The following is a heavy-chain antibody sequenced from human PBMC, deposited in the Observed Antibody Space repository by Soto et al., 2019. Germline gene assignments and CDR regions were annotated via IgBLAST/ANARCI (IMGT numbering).Heavy chain of an antibody. V-gene: IGHV4-34*01. CDR1: GGSFSGYF. J-gene: IGHJ4*02. CDR2: IDHSGST. Sequence: KTSETLSLTCAVFGGSFSGYFWSWVRQPPGRGLDWIGEIDHSGSTNYNPSLKSRVTISVDTSKNQFSLKLSSVTAADTAVYYCARGRHFYGIDYWGQGALVTVSS. CDR3: ARGRHFYGIDY. D-gene: IGHD3-10*01.